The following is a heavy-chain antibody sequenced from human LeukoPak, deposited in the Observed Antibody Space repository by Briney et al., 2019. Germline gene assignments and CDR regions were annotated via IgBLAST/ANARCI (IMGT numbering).Heavy chain of an antibody. D-gene: IGHD6-13*01. V-gene: IGHV1-8*01. Sequence: ASVKVSCKASGYTFTSYDINWVRQATGQGLEWMGWMNPNSGNTGYAQKFQGRVTMTRDTSTSTVYMELSSLRSEDTAVYYCARATGWQQLDGLLWGQGTLVTVSS. CDR2: MNPNSGNT. CDR1: GYTFTSYD. J-gene: IGHJ4*02. CDR3: ARATGWQQLDGLL.